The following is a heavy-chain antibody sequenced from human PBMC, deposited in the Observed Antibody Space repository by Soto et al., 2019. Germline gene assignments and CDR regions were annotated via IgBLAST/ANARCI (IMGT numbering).Heavy chain of an antibody. V-gene: IGHV3-23*01. CDR2: ISGGGGST. CDR3: AKGFIVVVTVIRPDDAFDA. D-gene: IGHD2-21*02. J-gene: IGHJ5*01. CDR1: GFTFGNYG. Sequence: EVQLLESGGGLVQPGGSLRLSCAAPGFTFGNYGMNWVRQAPGKGLEWVSGISGGGGSTYYADSVKGRFTISRDPSKNTIFLEMNSLRAEDTAVYYCAKGFIVVVTVIRPDDAFDAWGQGTLVTVSS.